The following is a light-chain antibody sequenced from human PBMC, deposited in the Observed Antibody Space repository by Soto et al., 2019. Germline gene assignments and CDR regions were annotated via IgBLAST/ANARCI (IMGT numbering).Light chain of an antibody. CDR3: QQYGNSPPNT. Sequence: EIVLTQSPGTLSLSPGERATLSCRASQSVSSSYLAWYQQKPGQAPRVLIYGASSRATGIPDGFSGSGSGTEFTLTISRLEPEDFAVYFCQQYGNSPPNTFGQGTKVEIK. CDR1: QSVSSSY. V-gene: IGKV3-20*01. J-gene: IGKJ2*01. CDR2: GAS.